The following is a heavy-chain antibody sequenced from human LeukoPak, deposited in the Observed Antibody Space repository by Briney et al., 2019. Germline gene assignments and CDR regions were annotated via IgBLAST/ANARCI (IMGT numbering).Heavy chain of an antibody. Sequence: PGGSLRLSCAASGFTFSSYWMHWVRQAPGKGLVWVSRIKSDGSSTSYADSVKGRFTISRDNSKNTLYLQMNSLRAEDTAVYYCAKSWVRGVINYWGQGTLVTVSS. CDR1: GFTFSSYW. CDR2: IKSDGSST. J-gene: IGHJ4*02. CDR3: AKSWVRGVINY. V-gene: IGHV3-74*01. D-gene: IGHD3-10*01.